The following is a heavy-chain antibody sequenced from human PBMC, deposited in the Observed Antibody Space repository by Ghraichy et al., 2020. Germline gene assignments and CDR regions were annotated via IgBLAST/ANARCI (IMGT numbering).Heavy chain of an antibody. CDR2: ISSNSTI. CDR1: GFTFSSYS. D-gene: IGHD2-2*01. CDR3: ARDSDCSSTSCYYYYYGMDV. J-gene: IGHJ6*02. Sequence: GGSLRLSCAASGFTFSSYSMNWVRQAPGKGLEWVSYISSNSTIYYADSVKGRFTISRDNAKNSLYLQMNSLRDEDTAVYYCARDSDCSSTSCYYYYYGMDVWGQGTTVTVSS. V-gene: IGHV3-48*02.